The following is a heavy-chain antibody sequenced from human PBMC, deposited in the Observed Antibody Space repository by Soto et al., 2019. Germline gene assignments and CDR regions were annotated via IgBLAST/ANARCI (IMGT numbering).Heavy chain of an antibody. CDR1: GGTFSSYG. CDR3: ARDRGPSSGYYPYWFDP. CDR2: IIPIFGTA. J-gene: IGHJ5*02. Sequence: QVQLVQSGAEVKKPGSSVKVSCKASGGTFSSYGITWVRQAPAQGLEWMGGIIPIFGTANYAQKFQGRVTITADESTSTAYMELSSLRSEDTALYYCARDRGPSSGYYPYWFDPWGQGTLVTVSS. D-gene: IGHD3-22*01. V-gene: IGHV1-69*12.